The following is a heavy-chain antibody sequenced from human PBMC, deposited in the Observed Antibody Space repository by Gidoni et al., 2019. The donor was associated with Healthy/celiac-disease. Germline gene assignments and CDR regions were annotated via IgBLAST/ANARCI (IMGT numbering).Heavy chain of an antibody. V-gene: IGHV4-59*01. D-gene: IGHD6-6*01. CDR3: ARAIAARSWGTWFDP. Sequence: QVQLQESGPGLVKPSATLSLTCTVSGGSISSYYWSWIRQPPGKGLEWIGYIYYSGSTNYNPSLKSRVTISVDTSKNQFSLKLSSVTAADTAVYYCARAIAARSWGTWFDPWGQGTLVTVSS. CDR2: IYYSGST. CDR1: GGSISSYY. J-gene: IGHJ5*02.